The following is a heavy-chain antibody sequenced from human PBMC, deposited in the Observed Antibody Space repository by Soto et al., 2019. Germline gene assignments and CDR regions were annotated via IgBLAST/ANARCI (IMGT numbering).Heavy chain of an antibody. V-gene: IGHV3-23*01. CDR3: AKSLSTNYDILTGRDYGMDV. CDR2: ISGSGGST. Sequence: GGSLRLSCAASGFTFSSYAMSWVRQAPGKGLEWVSAISGSGGSTYYADSVKGRFTISRDNSKNTLYLQMNSLRAEDTAVYYCAKSLSTNYDILTGRDYGMDVWGQGTTVTVSS. D-gene: IGHD3-9*01. J-gene: IGHJ6*02. CDR1: GFTFSSYA.